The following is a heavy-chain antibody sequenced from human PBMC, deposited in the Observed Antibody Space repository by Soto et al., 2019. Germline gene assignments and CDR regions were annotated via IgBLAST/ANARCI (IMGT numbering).Heavy chain of an antibody. CDR1: GFTFSSYS. Sequence: EVQLVESGGGLVQPGGSLRLSCAASGFTFSSYSMNWVRQAPGKGLEWVSYISSSCSTIYYADSVKGRFTISRDNAKNSLYLQMNSLRGEDTAVHYCAVHSERIAESGWFVPWGEGTLVTVSS. CDR3: AVHSERIAESGWFVP. CDR2: ISSSCSTI. V-gene: IGHV3-48*01. J-gene: IGHJ5*02. D-gene: IGHD6-13*01.